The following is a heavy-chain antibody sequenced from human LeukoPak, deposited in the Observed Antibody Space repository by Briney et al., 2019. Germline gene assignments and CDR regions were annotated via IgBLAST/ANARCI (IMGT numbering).Heavy chain of an antibody. D-gene: IGHD2-15*01. V-gene: IGHV3-48*01. CDR1: GFTFGSYS. J-gene: IGHJ5*02. Sequence: GGSLRLSCAASGFTFGSYSMNWVRQAPGKGLKWVSYISSSSSTIYYADSVKGRFTISRDNAKNSLYLQMNSLRAEDTAVYYCARDAVVVVAAPHNWFDPWGQGTLVTVSS. CDR3: ARDAVVVVAAPHNWFDP. CDR2: ISSSSSTI.